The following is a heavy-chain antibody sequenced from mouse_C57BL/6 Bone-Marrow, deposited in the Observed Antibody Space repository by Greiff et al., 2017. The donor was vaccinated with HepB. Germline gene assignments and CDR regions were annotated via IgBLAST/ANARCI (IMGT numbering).Heavy chain of an antibody. CDR1: GYTFTNYW. CDR2: IYPGGGYT. Sequence: QVQLQQSGAELVRPGTSVKMSCKASGYTFTNYWIGWAKQRPGHGLEWIGDIYPGGGYTNYNEKFKGKATLTADKSSSTAYMQFSSLTSEDSAIYYCARARFYYYGSSLYYFDYWGQGTTLTVSS. D-gene: IGHD1-1*01. V-gene: IGHV1-63*01. CDR3: ARARFYYYGSSLYYFDY. J-gene: IGHJ2*01.